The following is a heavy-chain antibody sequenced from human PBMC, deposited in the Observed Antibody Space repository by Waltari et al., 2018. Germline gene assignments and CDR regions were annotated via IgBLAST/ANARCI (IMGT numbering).Heavy chain of an antibody. CDR3: ARSYYYDRIGDYPSLGAFDY. D-gene: IGHD3-22*01. J-gene: IGHJ4*02. CDR1: GGAFSNSV. V-gene: IGHV1-69*12. CDR2: IIPIVGTP. Sequence: QVQLVQSGAAVKTPGSSLKVSCKASGGAFSNSVISWVRQAPGQGLEWMGGIIPIVGTPNYAQKFQGRVTIIADESTSTVYMELSSLRSEDTAVYYCARSYYYDRIGDYPSLGAFDYWGQGTLVTVSS.